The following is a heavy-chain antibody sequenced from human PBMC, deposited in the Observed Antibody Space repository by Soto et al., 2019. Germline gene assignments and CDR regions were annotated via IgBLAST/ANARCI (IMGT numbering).Heavy chain of an antibody. Sequence: QVQLVESGGGVVQPGRSLRLSCAASGFTFSSYDMHWVRQAPGRGLEWVAVIWYDGSNKYFADSVKGRFTISRDNSKNKLSLQMNSLRAKDTAVYYCASSGASGSYKNWFDHWGQGTLVTVSS. J-gene: IGHJ5*02. D-gene: IGHD1-26*01. CDR3: ASSGASGSYKNWFDH. V-gene: IGHV3-33*01. CDR1: GFTFSSYD. CDR2: IWYDGSNK.